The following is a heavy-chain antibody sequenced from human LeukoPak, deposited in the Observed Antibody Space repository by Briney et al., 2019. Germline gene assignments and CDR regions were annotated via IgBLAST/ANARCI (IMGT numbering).Heavy chain of an antibody. V-gene: IGHV1-69*05. CDR1: GGTFSSYA. CDR2: IIPIFGTA. D-gene: IGHD3-10*01. J-gene: IGHJ4*02. CDR3: ARVSGGSGSYGDFDY. Sequence: SVKVSCKPSGGTFSSYAISWVRQAPGQGLEWMGGIIPIFGTANYAQKFQGRVTITTDESTSTAYMELSSLRSEDTAVYYCARVSGGSGSYGDFDYWGQGTLVTVSS.